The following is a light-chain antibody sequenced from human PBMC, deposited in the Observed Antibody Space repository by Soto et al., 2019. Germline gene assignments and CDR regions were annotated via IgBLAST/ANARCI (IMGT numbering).Light chain of an antibody. CDR1: QSVSNNY. CDR2: GAS. Sequence: EIVLTQSPCTLSLSPGERATLSCRASQSVSNNYLALYQQKPGHAPRLLIYGASNRATGIPDRFSGSGSGTDFTLTISRLEPEDFAVYYCQQYGSSGTFGQGTKVDNK. J-gene: IGKJ1*01. CDR3: QQYGSSGT. V-gene: IGKV3-20*01.